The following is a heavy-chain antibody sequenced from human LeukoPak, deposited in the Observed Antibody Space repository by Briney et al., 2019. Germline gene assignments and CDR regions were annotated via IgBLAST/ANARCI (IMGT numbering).Heavy chain of an antibody. D-gene: IGHD6-19*01. Sequence: PGGSLRLSCAASGFTFSSYGMSWVRQAPGKGLEWVSAISGSGGSTYYADSVKGRFTISRDNSKNTLYLQMNSLRAEDTAVYYCAKDRGIAVAVFDYWGQGTLVTVSS. V-gene: IGHV3-23*01. CDR1: GFTFSSYG. J-gene: IGHJ4*02. CDR2: ISGSGGST. CDR3: AKDRGIAVAVFDY.